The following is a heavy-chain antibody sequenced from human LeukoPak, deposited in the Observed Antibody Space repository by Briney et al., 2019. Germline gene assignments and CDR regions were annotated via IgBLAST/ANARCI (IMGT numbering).Heavy chain of an antibody. CDR1: GYSFTSYW. CDR3: ARSYLGYCSSTSCYIGAFDI. J-gene: IGHJ3*02. CDR2: IYPGDSDT. Sequence: GESLKISCKGSGYSFTSYWIGWVRQMPGKGLEWMGIIYPGDSDTRYSPSFQGQVTISADKSISTAYLQWSSLKASDTAMYYCARSYLGYCSSTSCYIGAFDIWGQGTMVTVSS. D-gene: IGHD2-2*02. V-gene: IGHV5-51*01.